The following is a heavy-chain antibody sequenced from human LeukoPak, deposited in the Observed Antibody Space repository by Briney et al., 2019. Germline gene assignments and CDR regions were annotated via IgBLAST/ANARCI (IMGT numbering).Heavy chain of an antibody. CDR2: IYYSGST. J-gene: IGHJ4*02. CDR3: ARVGAPYSSSWYFSL. CDR1: GGSISSYY. Sequence: SETLSLTCTVSGGSISSYYWSWIRQPPGKGLEWIGYIYYSGSTNYNPSLKSRVTISVDTSKNQFSLKLSSVTAADTAVYYCARVGAPYSSSWYFSLWGQGTLVTVSS. V-gene: IGHV4-59*01. D-gene: IGHD6-13*01.